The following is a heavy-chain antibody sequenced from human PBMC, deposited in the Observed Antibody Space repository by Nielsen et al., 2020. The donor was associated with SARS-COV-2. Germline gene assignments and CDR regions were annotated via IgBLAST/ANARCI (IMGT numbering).Heavy chain of an antibody. CDR2: ISSSSSYI. D-gene: IGHD4-17*01. CDR3: ARARGAYGDYYYYYTDV. V-gene: IGHV3-21*01. Sequence: WIRQPPGKGLEWVSSISSSSSYIYYADSVKGRFTISRDNAKNSLYLQMNSLRAEDTAVYYCARARGAYGDYYYYYTDVWGKGTTVTVSS. J-gene: IGHJ6*03.